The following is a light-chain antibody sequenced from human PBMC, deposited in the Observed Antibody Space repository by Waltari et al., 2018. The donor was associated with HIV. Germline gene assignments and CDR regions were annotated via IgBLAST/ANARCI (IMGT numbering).Light chain of an antibody. J-gene: IGKJ1*01. CDR1: HPVNSW. Sequence: DIQMTQFPSFVSASVGDRVTITCRASHPVNSWLTWYQQKPGKAPELLIYATSSLQSGVPSRFSGSGSGTNFTLTINSLQTEDFATYFCQQANSFPWTFGHGIKVELK. CDR2: ATS. CDR3: QQANSFPWT. V-gene: IGKV1-12*01.